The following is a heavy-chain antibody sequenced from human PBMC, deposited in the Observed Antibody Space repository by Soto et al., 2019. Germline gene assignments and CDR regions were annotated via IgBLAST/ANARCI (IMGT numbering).Heavy chain of an antibody. CDR2: ISSTGSNI. D-gene: IGHD2-2*01. V-gene: IGHV3-48*02. J-gene: IGHJ4*02. CDR3: ARDSCRNTSCAANY. CDR1: GFTFSSFV. Sequence: GGSLRLSCAASGFTFSSFVMNWVRQAXGKGLEWISYISSTGSNIYYADSVKGRFTISRDNARNSLYLQMNSLRDEDTAVYYCARDSCRNTSCAANYWGQGTLVTVSS.